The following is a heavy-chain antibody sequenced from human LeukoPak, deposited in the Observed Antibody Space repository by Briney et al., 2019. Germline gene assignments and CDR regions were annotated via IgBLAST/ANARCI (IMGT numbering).Heavy chain of an antibody. CDR3: ARGNLWFGEFDP. CDR2: IYYSGST. J-gene: IGHJ5*02. D-gene: IGHD3-10*01. CDR1: GGSFSGYY. Sequence: SSETLSLTCAVYGGSFSGYYWSWIRQPPGKGLEWIGYIYYSGSTNYNPSLKSRVTISVDTSKNQFSLKLSSVTAADTAVYYCARGNLWFGEFDPWGQGTLVTVSS. V-gene: IGHV4-59*01.